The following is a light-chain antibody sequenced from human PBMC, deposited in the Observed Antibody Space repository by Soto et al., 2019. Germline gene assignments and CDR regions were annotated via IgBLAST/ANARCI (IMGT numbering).Light chain of an antibody. CDR1: QIISNW. CDR3: QQSNSYPFT. V-gene: IGKV1-5*03. CDR2: KAS. Sequence: DIQMTQSPSTLSASVGDRVTITCRASQIISNWLAWYQQKPGKAPKVLIYKASSLETGVPSRFSGSGSGTEFTPTISSLQPDDFATYYCQQSNSYPFTFGPGTKVNIK. J-gene: IGKJ3*01.